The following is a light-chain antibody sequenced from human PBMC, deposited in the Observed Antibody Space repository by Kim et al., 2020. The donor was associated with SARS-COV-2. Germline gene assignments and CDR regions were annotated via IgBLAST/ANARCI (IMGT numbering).Light chain of an antibody. V-gene: IGKV3-15*01. Sequence: VSPGDRATLSCRAGQSTGSNLAWYQQTTGQPPRLLIYGASTRATGIPSRCSGSGAGTEFTLTISSLPSEDFAVYFCEQYDSCPWTFGQGTKVDIK. CDR1: QSTGSN. J-gene: IGKJ1*01. CDR2: GAS. CDR3: EQYDSCPWT.